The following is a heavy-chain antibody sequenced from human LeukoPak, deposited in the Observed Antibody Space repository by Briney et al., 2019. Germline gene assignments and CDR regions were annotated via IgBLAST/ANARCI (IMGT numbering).Heavy chain of an antibody. CDR3: ARDQGIVGATRYYYYYMDV. J-gene: IGHJ6*03. D-gene: IGHD1-26*01. CDR2: IYYSGST. V-gene: IGHV4-59*01. Sequence: SETLSLTCTVSGGSISSYYWSWIRQPPGKGLEWIGYIYYSGSTNYNPSLKSRVTISVDTSKNQFSLKLSSVTAADTAVYYCARDQGIVGATRYYYYYMDVWGKGTTVTVSS. CDR1: GGSISSYY.